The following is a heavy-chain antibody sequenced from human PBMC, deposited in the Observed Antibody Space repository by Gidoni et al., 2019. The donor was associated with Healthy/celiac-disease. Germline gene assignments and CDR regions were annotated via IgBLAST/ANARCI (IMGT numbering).Heavy chain of an antibody. CDR3: AKDMAPGGAVAAPGRVDY. Sequence: EVQLVESGGVVVQPGGSLRLSCAASGFTFDDYTMHWVRQAPGKGLEWVSLISWDGGSTYYADSVKGRFTISRDNSKNSLYLQMNSLRTEDTALYYCAKDMAPGGAVAAPGRVDYWGQGTLVTVSS. CDR2: ISWDGGST. D-gene: IGHD6-19*01. CDR1: GFTFDDYT. J-gene: IGHJ4*02. V-gene: IGHV3-43*01.